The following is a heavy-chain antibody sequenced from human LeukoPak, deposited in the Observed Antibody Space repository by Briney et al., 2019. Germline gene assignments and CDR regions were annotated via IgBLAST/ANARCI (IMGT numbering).Heavy chain of an antibody. V-gene: IGHV3-7*01. J-gene: IGHJ4*02. CDR3: ASGRWLQFGFDY. D-gene: IGHD5-24*01. CDR2: IKQDGSEK. Sequence: PGGSLRLSCAASGFHVNYWMSWVRQAPGKGLEWVANIKQDGSEKYFVDSVKGRFTISRDNAKNSLYLQMNSLRAEDTAVYYCASGRWLQFGFDYWGQGTLVTVSS. CDR1: GFHVNYW.